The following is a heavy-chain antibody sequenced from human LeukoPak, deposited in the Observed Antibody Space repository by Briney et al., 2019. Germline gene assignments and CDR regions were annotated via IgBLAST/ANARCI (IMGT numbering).Heavy chain of an antibody. Sequence: PGGSLRLSCAASGFTVSNNYMSWVRQAPGKGLEWVSVIYSGGSTYYADSVKGRFTISRDNSKNTLYLQMNSLRDEDTAVYYCARGSSGYSTDIWGQGTMVTVSS. V-gene: IGHV3-66*01. CDR2: IYSGGST. CDR1: GFTVSNNY. CDR3: ARGSSGYSTDI. J-gene: IGHJ3*02. D-gene: IGHD3-22*01.